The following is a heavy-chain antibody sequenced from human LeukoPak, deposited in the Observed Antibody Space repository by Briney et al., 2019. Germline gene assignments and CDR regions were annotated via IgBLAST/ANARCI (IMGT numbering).Heavy chain of an antibody. CDR2: INTNTGNP. CDR1: GYTFTSYA. V-gene: IGHV7-4-1*02. CDR3: ARDPYYYDSSGYYWGYNWFDP. Sequence: GASVKVSCKASGYTFTSYAMNWVRQAPGQGLEWMGWINTNTGNPTYAQGFTGRFVFSLDTSVSTAYLQISSLKAEDTAVNYCARDPYYYDSSGYYWGYNWFDPWGQGTLVTVSS. D-gene: IGHD3-22*01. J-gene: IGHJ5*02.